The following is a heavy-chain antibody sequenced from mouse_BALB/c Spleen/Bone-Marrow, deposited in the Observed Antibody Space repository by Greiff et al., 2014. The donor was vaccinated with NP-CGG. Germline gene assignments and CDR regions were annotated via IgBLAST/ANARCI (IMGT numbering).Heavy chain of an antibody. Sequence: EVQLVESGSGLVQPGRSLKISCAASGFDFSGFWMGWVRLAPGKGLEWIGEINPDSRTINYSPFLEDRFIISRDNAKNTLYLYMSKVRSEDTALYYCARLGYYGGFAYWGQGTLVTVSA. D-gene: IGHD2-3*01. V-gene: IGHV4-1*02. CDR3: ARLGYYGGFAY. J-gene: IGHJ3*01. CDR1: GFDFSGFW. CDR2: INPDSRTI.